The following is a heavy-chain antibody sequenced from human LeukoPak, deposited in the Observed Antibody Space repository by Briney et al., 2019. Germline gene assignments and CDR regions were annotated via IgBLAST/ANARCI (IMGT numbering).Heavy chain of an antibody. CDR1: GGSLSSSSHY. D-gene: IGHD6-6*01. CDR2: IYYSGTT. J-gene: IGHJ4*02. CDR3: AGRPRSYFDY. V-gene: IGHV4-39*01. Sequence: PSETLSLTCTVSGGSLSSSSHYWGWIRQPPGKGLEWIGSIYYSGTTYYNPSLKSRVTISVDTSKNQFSLKLSSVTAADTAVYYCAGRPRSYFDYWGQGTLVTVSS.